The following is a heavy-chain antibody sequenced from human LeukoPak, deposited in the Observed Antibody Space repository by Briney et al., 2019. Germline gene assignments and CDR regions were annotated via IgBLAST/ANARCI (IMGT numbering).Heavy chain of an antibody. CDR2: INPSGGST. V-gene: IGHV1-46*01. CDR3: ARVYPRIEALQLAAGVAY. CDR1: GYTFTSYY. J-gene: IGHJ4*02. Sequence: ASVKVSCKASGYTFTSYYMHWVRQAPGQGLEWMGVINPSGGSTSYAQKFQGRVTITRDTSPSTVYMELSSLRSADTAVYYCARVYPRIEALQLAAGVAYWGQGTLVTASS. D-gene: IGHD6-13*01.